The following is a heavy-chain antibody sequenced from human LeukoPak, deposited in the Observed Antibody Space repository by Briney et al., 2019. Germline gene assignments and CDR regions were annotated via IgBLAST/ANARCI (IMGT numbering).Heavy chain of an antibody. CDR1: GGSISSYY. CDR2: IYYSGST. J-gene: IGHJ4*02. D-gene: IGHD2-15*01. Sequence: PSETLSLTCTVSGGSISSYYWSWIRQPPGKGLEWIGYIYYSGSTNYNPSLKSRVTISVDTSKTQFSLKLSSVTAADTAVYYCARSKGYCSGGSCSNYFDYWGQGTLVTVSS. V-gene: IGHV4-59*01. CDR3: ARSKGYCSGGSCSNYFDY.